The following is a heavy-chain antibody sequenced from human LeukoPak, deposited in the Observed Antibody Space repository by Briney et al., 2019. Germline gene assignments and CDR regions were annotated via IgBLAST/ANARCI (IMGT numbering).Heavy chain of an antibody. D-gene: IGHD2-15*01. CDR3: ARQECNGGSCYSRAIWFDP. CDR2: IYHTGTT. Sequence: PSETLSLTCDVSGGSISSTSYYWGWIRQPPGKGLEWIGSIYHTGTTYYSPSLKSRVTISVHTSKNQVSLKLSSVTAADTAVYYCARQECNGGSCYSRAIWFDPWGQGTLVTVSS. J-gene: IGHJ5*02. V-gene: IGHV4-39*01. CDR1: GGSISSTSYY.